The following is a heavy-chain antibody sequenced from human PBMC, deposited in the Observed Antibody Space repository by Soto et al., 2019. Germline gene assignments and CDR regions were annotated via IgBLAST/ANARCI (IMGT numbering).Heavy chain of an antibody. CDR1: GYTFSSYG. CDR3: ARGCCSGGSCYPYFYYYDMDV. CDR2: IIPIFGTA. V-gene: IGHV1-69*06. Sequence: GASVKVSCKASGYTFSSYGISWVRQAPGQGLEWMGGIIPIFGTANYAQKFQGRVTITADKSTSTAYMELSSLKSEDTAVYYCARGCCSGGSCYPYFYYYDMDVWGQGTTVTVSS. D-gene: IGHD2-15*01. J-gene: IGHJ6*02.